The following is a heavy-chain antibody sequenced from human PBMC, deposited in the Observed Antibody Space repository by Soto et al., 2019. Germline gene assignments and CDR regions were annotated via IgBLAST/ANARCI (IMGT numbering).Heavy chain of an antibody. V-gene: IGHV3-74*01. CDR3: ARQTARGSSFDI. D-gene: IGHD3-10*01. Sequence: GVSLRLSWAAAGCTFVDYSMRWIRQKPGKGLEWVSGINCNRSSISYADSVKGRFTISRDNAKNTLYLQMNSLRAEDTAVYYCARQTARGSSFDIWGQGTMVTVSS. CDR2: INCNRSSI. J-gene: IGHJ3*02. CDR1: GCTFVDYS.